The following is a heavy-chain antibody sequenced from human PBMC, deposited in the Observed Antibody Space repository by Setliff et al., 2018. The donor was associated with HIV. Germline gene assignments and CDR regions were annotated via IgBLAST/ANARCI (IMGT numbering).Heavy chain of an antibody. CDR2: INHSGST. CDR1: GGSFSGYY. CDR3: ARHGDYSYFYYYYMDV. V-gene: IGHV4-34*01. Sequence: SETLSLTCVVYGGSFSGYYWTWIRQPPGKGLEWIGEINHSGSTNYNPSLKSRVTISVDTSKSQFSLNLTSVTAADTAVYYCARHGDYSYFYYYYMDVWGKGPRSPSP. J-gene: IGHJ6*03. D-gene: IGHD4-17*01.